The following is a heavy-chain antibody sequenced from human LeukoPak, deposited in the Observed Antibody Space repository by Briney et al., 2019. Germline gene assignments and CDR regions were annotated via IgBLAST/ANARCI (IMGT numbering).Heavy chain of an antibody. V-gene: IGHV3-7*01. CDR2: IKQDGSKK. CDR1: GCTFSSYC. Sequence: GGSLRLSCAASGCTFSSYCMSWVRQAPGKGLEWVANIKQDGSKKYYVDSVKGRFTISRDNAKNSLYLQMNSLRAEDTAVYYCARYLIGYYYGSGDMDYWGQGTLVTVSS. CDR3: ARYLIGYYYGSGDMDY. J-gene: IGHJ4*02. D-gene: IGHD3-10*01.